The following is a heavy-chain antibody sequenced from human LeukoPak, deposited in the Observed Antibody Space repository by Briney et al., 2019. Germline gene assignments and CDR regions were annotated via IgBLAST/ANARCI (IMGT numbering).Heavy chain of an antibody. Sequence: SETLSLTCTVSGGSISSYYWSWIRQPAGKGLEWIGCIYTSGSTNYNPSPKSRVTMSVDTSKNQFSLKLSSVTAADTAVYYCARGLLLWFGESRMDVWGQGTTVTVSS. V-gene: IGHV4-4*07. CDR2: IYTSGST. J-gene: IGHJ6*02. CDR3: ARGLLLWFGESRMDV. CDR1: GGSISSYY. D-gene: IGHD3-10*01.